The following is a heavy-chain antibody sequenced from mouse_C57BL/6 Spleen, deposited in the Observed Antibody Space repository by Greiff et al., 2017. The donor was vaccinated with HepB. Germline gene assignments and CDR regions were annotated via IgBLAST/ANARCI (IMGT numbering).Heavy chain of an antibody. Sequence: QVQLQQPGAELVKPGASVKISCKASGYTFTRYWITWVKLRPGQGLEWIGDIYPGSGSTNYNEKFKSKATLTVDTSSSTAYMQLSSLTSEDSAVYYCAKIYYYGSSSHWYFDVWGTGTTVTVSS. D-gene: IGHD1-1*01. CDR1: GYTFTRYW. CDR2: IYPGSGST. CDR3: AKIYYYGSSSHWYFDV. J-gene: IGHJ1*03. V-gene: IGHV1-55*01.